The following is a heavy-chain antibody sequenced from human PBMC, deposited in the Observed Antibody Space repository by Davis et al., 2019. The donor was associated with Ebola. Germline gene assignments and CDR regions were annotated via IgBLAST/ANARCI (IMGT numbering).Heavy chain of an antibody. CDR2: IGSGSSNI. J-gene: IGHJ4*02. Sequence: GESLKISCVASGLTISSFSMNWVRQASGKGLEWVASIGSGSSNIYYADSVKGRFTISRDDAKNSLYLQMNSLRADDTAMYYCLGRSIDYWGQGTLVTVSS. CDR1: GLTISSFS. CDR3: LGRSIDY. V-gene: IGHV3-21*01.